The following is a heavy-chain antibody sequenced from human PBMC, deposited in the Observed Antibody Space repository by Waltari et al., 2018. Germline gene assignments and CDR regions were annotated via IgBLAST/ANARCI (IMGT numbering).Heavy chain of an antibody. V-gene: IGHV4-38-2*01. CDR3: VRVSNQWYFDL. D-gene: IGHD3-3*02. CDR1: AYFISSGYY. J-gene: IGHJ2*01. Sequence: QVQLQESGPGLVKASETLSLTCAVSAYFISSGYYWGGIRRPPGKGVEWIGSIIHSGSTYYNPSLKSRVTISVDTSKNQFTLNLNSVTAADTAVYYCVRVSNQWYFDLWGRGTLVSVSS. CDR2: IIHSGST.